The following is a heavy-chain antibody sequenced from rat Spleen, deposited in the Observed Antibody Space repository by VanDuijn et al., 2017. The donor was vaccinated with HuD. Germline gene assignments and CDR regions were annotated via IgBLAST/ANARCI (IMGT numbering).Heavy chain of an antibody. CDR1: GLSLTSNG. Sequence: QVQLTESGPGLVQPSQTLSLTRTVSGLSLTSNGVSWVRQPPGKGLEWIGTIWSVGTTDYNSALKSRLSISRDTYKSQVFLKMSSLQTEDTATYYCARANWFAYWGQGTLVTVSS. CDR2: IWSVGTT. CDR3: ARANWFAY. J-gene: IGHJ3*01. V-gene: IGHV2-4*01.